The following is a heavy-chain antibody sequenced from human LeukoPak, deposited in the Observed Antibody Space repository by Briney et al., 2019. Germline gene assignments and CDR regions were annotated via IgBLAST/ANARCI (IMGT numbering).Heavy chain of an antibody. Sequence: SETLSLTCTVSGGSISSYYWSWIRQPPGKGLEWIGYIYYSGSTNYNPSLKSRVTISVDTSKNQFSLKLSSVTVADTAVYYCARNGAAWDYYFDYWGQGTLVTVSS. CDR1: GGSISSYY. CDR2: IYYSGST. D-gene: IGHD4-17*01. CDR3: ARNGAAWDYYFDY. J-gene: IGHJ4*02. V-gene: IGHV4-59*01.